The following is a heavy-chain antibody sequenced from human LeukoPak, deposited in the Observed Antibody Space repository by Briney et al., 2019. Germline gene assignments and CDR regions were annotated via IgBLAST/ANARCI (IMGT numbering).Heavy chain of an antibody. CDR1: GGSISSTNYY. D-gene: IGHD6-19*01. CDR2: IYYSGRT. CDR3: ARIVYSSSTDY. J-gene: IGHJ4*02. V-gene: IGHV4-39*07. Sequence: SETLSLTCTVSGGSISSTNYYWGWIRQPPGKGLECIGSIYYSGRTYYKSPLKSRVTISVDTSRNQFSLKMSSVTAADTAVYYCARIVYSSSTDYWGQGTLVTVSS.